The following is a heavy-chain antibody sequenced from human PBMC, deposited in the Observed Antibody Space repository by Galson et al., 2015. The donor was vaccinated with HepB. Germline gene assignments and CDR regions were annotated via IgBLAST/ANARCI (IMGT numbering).Heavy chain of an antibody. CDR1: GGTFSNYT. J-gene: IGHJ4*02. CDR2: ILPIFGTA. Sequence: SVKVSCKASGGTFSNYTISWVRQAPGQGLVWMGGILPIFGTANHAQKFQGRVTITADESTDTAYMELSSLRSEDTAVYYCARAYSGSYHYYFDFWGQGTLVTVSS. V-gene: IGHV1-69*13. CDR3: ARAYSGSYHYYFDF. D-gene: IGHD1-26*01.